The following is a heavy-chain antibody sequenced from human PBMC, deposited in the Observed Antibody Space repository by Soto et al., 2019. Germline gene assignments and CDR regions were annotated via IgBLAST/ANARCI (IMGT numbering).Heavy chain of an antibody. CDR2: ISGDGINT. J-gene: IGHJ4*02. CDR1: GFNFGFFG. D-gene: IGHD1-26*01. CDR3: ARGNLSFDFDS. V-gene: IGHV3-30*03. Sequence: QIQLVESGGDVVQPGKSLRISCAASGFNFGFFGMHWVRQAPGKGLEWVAFISGDGINTQYADSVRGRFTLSRDYSRKTMYLQMDSLRDEDTALYYCARGNLSFDFDSWGLGTLVTVSS.